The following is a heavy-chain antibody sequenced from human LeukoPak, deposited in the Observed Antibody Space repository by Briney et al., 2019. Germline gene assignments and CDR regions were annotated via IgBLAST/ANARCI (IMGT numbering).Heavy chain of an antibody. D-gene: IGHD3-3*01. CDR1: GGSISSGGYY. CDR2: IYHSGST. Sequence: SETLSLTCTVSGGSISSGGYYWSWIRQPPGKGLEWIGYIYHSGSTYYNPSLKSRVTISVDRSKNQFSLKLSSVTAADTAVYYCARAPYDFWSGFPHFDYWGQGTLVTVSS. V-gene: IGHV4-30-2*01. CDR3: ARAPYDFWSGFPHFDY. J-gene: IGHJ4*02.